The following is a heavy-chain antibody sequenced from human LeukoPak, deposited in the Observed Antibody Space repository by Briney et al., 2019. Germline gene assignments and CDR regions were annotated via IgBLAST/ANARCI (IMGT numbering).Heavy chain of an antibody. D-gene: IGHD2-2*01. Sequence: SETLSLTCTVSGGSVSSGSYYWSWIRQPPGKGLEWIGFIHNSGSTKYNPSLMSRVTISVDTSKNQFSLKLSSVTAAETAVYYCARGGASSIPFDPWGQGTLVTVSS. CDR1: GGSVSSGSYY. J-gene: IGHJ5*02. CDR2: IHNSGST. CDR3: ARGGASSIPFDP. V-gene: IGHV4-61*01.